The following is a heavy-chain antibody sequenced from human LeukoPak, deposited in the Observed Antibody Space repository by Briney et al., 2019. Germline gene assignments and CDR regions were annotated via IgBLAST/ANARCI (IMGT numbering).Heavy chain of an antibody. J-gene: IGHJ4*02. Sequence: SETLSLTCAVYGGSFSGYYWTWIRQPPGKGLEWIGEINHSGSANYNTSLKSRVTISVDTSKNQFSLKLSSVTAADTAVYYCASPYFDYWGQGTLVTVSS. CDR2: INHSGSA. CDR3: ASPYFDY. V-gene: IGHV4-34*01. CDR1: GGSFSGYY.